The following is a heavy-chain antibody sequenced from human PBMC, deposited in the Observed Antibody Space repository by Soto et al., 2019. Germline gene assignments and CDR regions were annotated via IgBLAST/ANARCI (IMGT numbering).Heavy chain of an antibody. CDR1: GFTFSSYG. CDR2: ISYDGSNK. Sequence: GGSLRLSCAASGFTFSSYGMHWVRQAPGKGLEWVAVISYDGSNKYYADSVKGRFTISRDNSKNTLYLQMNSLRAEDTAVYYCAKDRITMVRGVMPGYLRPYYYYGMDVWGQGTTVTVSS. CDR3: AKDRITMVRGVMPGYLRPYYYYGMDV. D-gene: IGHD3-10*01. V-gene: IGHV3-30*18. J-gene: IGHJ6*02.